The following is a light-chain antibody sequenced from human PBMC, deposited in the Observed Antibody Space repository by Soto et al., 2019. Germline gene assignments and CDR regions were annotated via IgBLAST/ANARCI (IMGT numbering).Light chain of an antibody. V-gene: IGKV1D-12*01. J-gene: IGKJ5*01. CDR3: QQTNSFPIP. CDR1: QGIGTW. CDR2: GAT. Sequence: DVQVTQSPSFVSASVGDRVTITCRASQGIGTWLAWYQVKPGKAPNLLIYGATNLQSGVPSRFSGSGLGTHFTLTIFNLQPYDFSTYYCQQTNSFPIPFGQGPRLEIK.